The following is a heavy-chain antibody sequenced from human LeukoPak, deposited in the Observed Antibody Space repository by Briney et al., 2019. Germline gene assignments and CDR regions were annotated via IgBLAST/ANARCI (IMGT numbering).Heavy chain of an antibody. J-gene: IGHJ4*02. CDR3: ARSRDWYADY. CDR1: GFAFNIYS. D-gene: IGHD3-9*01. CDR2: TTGNSKTI. V-gene: IGHV3-48*01. Sequence: PGGSLRLSCAASGFAFNIYSMNWVRQAPGKGLEWISYTTGNSKTINYADSVKGRFTISRDNAENSLFLQMNSLRAEDTAIYYCARSRDWYADYWGQGSLVTVSS.